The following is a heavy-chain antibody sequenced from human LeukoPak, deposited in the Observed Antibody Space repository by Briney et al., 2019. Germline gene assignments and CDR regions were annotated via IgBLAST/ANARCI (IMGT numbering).Heavy chain of an antibody. D-gene: IGHD3-22*01. CDR2: IIPIFGTA. CDR3: ARANYYYDSSGYYYVGFYYFDY. Sequence: ASVKVSCKASGGTFSSYAISWVRQAPGQGLEWMGGIIPIFGTANYAQKFQGRVTITADESTSTAYMELSSLRSEDTAVYYCARANYYYDSSGYYYVGFYYFDYWGQGTLVTVSS. J-gene: IGHJ4*02. CDR1: GGTFSSYA. V-gene: IGHV1-69*01.